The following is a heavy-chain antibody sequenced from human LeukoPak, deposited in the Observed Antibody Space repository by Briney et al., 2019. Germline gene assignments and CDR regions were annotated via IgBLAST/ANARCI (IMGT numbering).Heavy chain of an antibody. Sequence: GGSLRLSCAASGFTFSSYSMNWVRQAPGKGLEWVSSISSRSSYIYYADSVKGRFTISRDKDKNSLYLQMNSQRAEDTDGYYCARDWSDYSDYGVAFDIWGQGAMVTVSS. V-gene: IGHV3-21*03. CDR1: GFTFSSYS. D-gene: IGHD4-11*01. CDR2: ISSRSSYI. J-gene: IGHJ3*02. CDR3: ARDWSDYSDYGVAFDI.